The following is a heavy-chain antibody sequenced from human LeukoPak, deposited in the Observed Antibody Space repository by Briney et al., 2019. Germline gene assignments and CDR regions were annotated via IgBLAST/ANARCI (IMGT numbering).Heavy chain of an antibody. D-gene: IGHD3-22*01. J-gene: IGHJ4*02. Sequence: GGSLRLSCAASGFTVSSNYMSWVRQAPGKGLEWVSVIYSGGSTYYADSVKGRFTISRDNSKNTLYLQMNSLRAEDTAVYYCARISSYDSDDYWGQGTLVTGSS. V-gene: IGHV3-66*01. CDR3: ARISSYDSDDY. CDR1: GFTVSSNY. CDR2: IYSGGST.